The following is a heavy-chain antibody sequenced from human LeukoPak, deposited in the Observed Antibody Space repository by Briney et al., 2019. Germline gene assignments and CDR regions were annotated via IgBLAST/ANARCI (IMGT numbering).Heavy chain of an antibody. D-gene: IGHD1-26*01. V-gene: IGHV1-69*05. Sequence: SVKVSCKASGGTFSSYAISWVRQAPGRGLEWMGGIIPIFGTANYAQKFQGRVTITTDESTSTAYMELSSLRSEDTAVYYCARSLHYYYYYMDVWGKGTTVTVSS. CDR3: ARSLHYYYYYMDV. CDR1: GGTFSSYA. J-gene: IGHJ6*03. CDR2: IIPIFGTA.